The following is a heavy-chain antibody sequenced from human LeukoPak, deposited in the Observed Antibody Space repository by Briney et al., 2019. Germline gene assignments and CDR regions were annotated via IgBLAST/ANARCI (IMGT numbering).Heavy chain of an antibody. CDR3: AELGITMIGGV. CDR1: GFTLSSYE. V-gene: IGHV3-48*03. CDR2: ISSSGSTI. Sequence: GGSLRLSCMVSGFTLSSYEMSWIRQAPGKGLEWVSYISSSGSTIYYADSVKGRFTTSRDNAKNSLYLQMNSLRAEDTAVYYCAELGITMIGGVWGKGTTVTISS. J-gene: IGHJ6*04. D-gene: IGHD3-10*02.